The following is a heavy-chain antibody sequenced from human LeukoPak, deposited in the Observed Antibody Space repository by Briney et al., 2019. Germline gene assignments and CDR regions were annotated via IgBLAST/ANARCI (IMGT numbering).Heavy chain of an antibody. D-gene: IGHD3-22*01. Sequence: SETLSLTCTVSGGSISSYYWSWLRQPPGRGLEWIGEINHSGSTNYNPSLKSRVTISVDTSKNQFSLKLSSVTAADTAVYYCARGGDYDSSGYDYWGQGTLVTVSS. J-gene: IGHJ4*02. CDR1: GGSISSYY. CDR3: ARGGDYDSSGYDY. CDR2: INHSGST. V-gene: IGHV4-34*01.